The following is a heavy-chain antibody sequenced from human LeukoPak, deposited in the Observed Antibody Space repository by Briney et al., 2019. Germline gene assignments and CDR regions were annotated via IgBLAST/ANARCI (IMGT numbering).Heavy chain of an antibody. CDR2: INHSGST. D-gene: IGHD3-16*02. CDR1: GGSFSGYY. V-gene: IGHV4-34*01. J-gene: IGHJ4*02. CDR3: ARGKVGSYRSFLNPFDY. Sequence: TSSETLPLTCAVYGGSFSGYYWSWIRQPPGKGLEWIGEINHSGSTNYNPSLKSRVTISVDTSKNQFSLKLSSVTAADTAVYYCARGKVGSYRSFLNPFDYWGQGTLVTVSS.